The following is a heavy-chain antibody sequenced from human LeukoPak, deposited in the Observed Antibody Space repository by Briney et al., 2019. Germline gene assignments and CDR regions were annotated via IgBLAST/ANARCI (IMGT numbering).Heavy chain of an antibody. Sequence: GGSLRLSCVASGFPFSSYWMTWVRQSPGQGLEWVANIKQDGSKKSYVDSVKGRFTISRDNAKNSLYLQMNSLRAEDTAIYYCTRVGYIDEGIDYWGQGTLVTVSS. CDR2: IKQDGSKK. CDR3: TRVGYIDEGIDY. J-gene: IGHJ4*02. CDR1: GFPFSSYW. D-gene: IGHD5-24*01. V-gene: IGHV3-7*04.